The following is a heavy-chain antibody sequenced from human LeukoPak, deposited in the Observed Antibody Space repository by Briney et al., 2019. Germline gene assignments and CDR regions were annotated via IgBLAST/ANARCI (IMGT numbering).Heavy chain of an antibody. J-gene: IGHJ4*02. CDR3: ARGRPHGNDY. CDR2: ISGSGRTT. D-gene: IGHD4-23*01. CDR1: GFTFSSYA. V-gene: IGHV3-23*01. Sequence: GGSLRLSCAASGFTFSSYAMSWVCQAPGKGLEWVSGISGSGRTTYYADSVKGRFSISRDNAKNTLYLQMNSLRVEDTAVYYCARGRPHGNDYWGQGTLVTVSS.